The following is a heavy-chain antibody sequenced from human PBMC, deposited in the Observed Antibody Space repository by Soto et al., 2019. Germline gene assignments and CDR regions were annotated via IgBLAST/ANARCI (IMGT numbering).Heavy chain of an antibody. Sequence: QVQLQESGPGLVKPSETLSLTCIVSGGSISGGVHSWSWIRQPPGKGLEWIGHLFDSGRTYYNPSLKSRLTISVDTSENQFSLRLSSVTAADTAVYYCAREIMPLTNDWYFDLWGRGTLVTVSS. CDR2: LFDSGRT. CDR1: GGSISGGVHS. J-gene: IGHJ2*01. D-gene: IGHD2-8*01. V-gene: IGHV4-30-4*01. CDR3: AREIMPLTNDWYFDL.